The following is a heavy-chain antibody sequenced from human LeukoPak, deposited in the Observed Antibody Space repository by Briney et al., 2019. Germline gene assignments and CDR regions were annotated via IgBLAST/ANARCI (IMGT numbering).Heavy chain of an antibody. D-gene: IGHD2-2*01. CDR3: ARVKMVVPAAIIYFDY. J-gene: IGHJ4*02. CDR1: GGSISDFY. CDR2: AYYSGST. V-gene: IGHV4-59*12. Sequence: SETLSLTCTVSGGSISDFYRSWIRQSPGKGLEWIGYAYYSGSTNYNPSLKSRVTISVDVSKRQFSLKLSSVTAADTAVYYCARVKMVVPAAIIYFDYWGQGTLVTVSS.